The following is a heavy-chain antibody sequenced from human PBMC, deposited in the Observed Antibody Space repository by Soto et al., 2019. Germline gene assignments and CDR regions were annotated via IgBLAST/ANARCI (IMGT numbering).Heavy chain of an antibody. J-gene: IGHJ3*02. D-gene: IGHD2-15*01. CDR3: ARTPRRMAADAFDI. V-gene: IGHV3-74*01. Sequence: EVQLVESGGGLVQTGGSLRLSCAASGLTFSSYWMHWVRQAPGKGLVWVSRINSDGSSTSYADSVKGRFTISRDNAKNSLYLQMNSLRAEDTVVYYCARTPRRMAADAFDIWCQGTMVTVSS. CDR1: GLTFSSYW. CDR2: INSDGSST.